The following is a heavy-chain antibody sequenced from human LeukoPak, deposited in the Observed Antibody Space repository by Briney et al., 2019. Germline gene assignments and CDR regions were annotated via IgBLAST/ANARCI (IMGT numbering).Heavy chain of an antibody. CDR2: INPKKGDT. J-gene: IGHJ4*02. CDR1: GYTFSDYF. Sequence: GASVKVSCKSSGYTFSDYFVHWVRQAPGQGLEWMGWINPKKGDTTYAQSFQGRVTMTRDTSISAAYMELNSLRSEDTAVYYCAATYYYDSSGYYYHAPPDYWGQGTLVTVSS. V-gene: IGHV1-2*02. D-gene: IGHD3-22*01. CDR3: AATYYYDSSGYYYHAPPDY.